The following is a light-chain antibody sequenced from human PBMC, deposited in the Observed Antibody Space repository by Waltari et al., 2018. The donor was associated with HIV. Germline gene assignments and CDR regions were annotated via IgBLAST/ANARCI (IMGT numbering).Light chain of an antibody. V-gene: IGKV3-15*01. CDR1: QTITSS. Sequence: EIVMTQSPATLSVSLGERATLSCRASQTITSSLAWYQQKPGQAPRLLIYDASTRATGIPARFSGSGSGTEFTLTISSLQSEDFAVYYCHQYHNWWAFGQGTKVEIE. CDR3: HQYHNWWA. CDR2: DAS. J-gene: IGKJ1*01.